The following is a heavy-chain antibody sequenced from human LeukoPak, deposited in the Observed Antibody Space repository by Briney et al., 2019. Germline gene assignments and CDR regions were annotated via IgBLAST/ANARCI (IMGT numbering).Heavy chain of an antibody. J-gene: IGHJ3*02. V-gene: IGHV3-9*03. CDR3: ARGLSRPTGAFDI. Sequence: PGRSLRLSCAASGFTFDDYAMHWVRQAPGKGLEWVSGISWNSGSIGYADSVKGRFTISRDNAKNSLYLQMNSLRAEDMALYYCARGLSRPTGAFDIWGQGTMVTVSS. CDR1: GFTFDDYA. CDR2: ISWNSGSI. D-gene: IGHD6-13*01.